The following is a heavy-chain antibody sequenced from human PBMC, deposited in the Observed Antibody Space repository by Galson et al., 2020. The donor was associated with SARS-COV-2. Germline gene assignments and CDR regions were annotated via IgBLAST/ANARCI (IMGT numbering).Heavy chain of an antibody. Sequence: SVKVSCKASGGTFSSYAISWVQQAPGQGLEWMGGIIPIFGTANYAQKFQGRVTITADESTSTAYMELSSLRSEDTAVYYCARVSSSWYLGFDYWGQGTLVTVSS. V-gene: IGHV1-69*13. J-gene: IGHJ4*02. D-gene: IGHD6-13*01. CDR2: IIPIFGTA. CDR1: GGTFSSYA. CDR3: ARVSSSWYLGFDY.